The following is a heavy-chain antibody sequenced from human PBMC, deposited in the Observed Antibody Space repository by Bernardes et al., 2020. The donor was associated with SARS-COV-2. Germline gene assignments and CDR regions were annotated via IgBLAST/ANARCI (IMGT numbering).Heavy chain of an antibody. D-gene: IGHD4-17*01. CDR3: ARDAFGDTYSYVMDA. CDR1: GFSFRTYG. J-gene: IGHJ6*02. V-gene: IGHV3-33*01. Sequence: GGSLRLSCAASGFSFRTYGMHWVRQAPGKGLEWVAVIWHDGSEQYYAESVKGRFTISRDNSRNTVYLEMNSLRGEDTAVYYCARDAFGDTYSYVMDAWGQGTTVIVS. CDR2: IWHDGSEQ.